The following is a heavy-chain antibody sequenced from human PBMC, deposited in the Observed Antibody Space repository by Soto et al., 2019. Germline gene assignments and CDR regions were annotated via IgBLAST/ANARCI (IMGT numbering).Heavy chain of an antibody. J-gene: IGHJ3*02. D-gene: IGHD1-7*01. CDR3: ARGTGLGPGTTIGGAFDI. CDR2: INPSGGST. V-gene: IGHV1-46*01. CDR1: GYTFTSYY. Sequence: GASVKVSCKASGYTFTSYYMHWVRQAPGQGLEWIGIINPSGGSTSYAQKFQGRVTMTRDTSTSTVYMELSSLRSEDTAVYYCARGTGLGPGTTIGGAFDIWGQGTMVTVSS.